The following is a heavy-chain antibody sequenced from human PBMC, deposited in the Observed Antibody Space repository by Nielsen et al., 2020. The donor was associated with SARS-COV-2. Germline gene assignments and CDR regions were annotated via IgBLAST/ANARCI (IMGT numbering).Heavy chain of an antibody. CDR2: FDPQDGET. Sequence: ASVKVSCKTSGYTFSLYSITWVRQAPGKGLEWMGEFDPQDGETTYAQKFQGRITMTEDPSIDTAYLDLSSLSSDDTAVYYCATDSPFGVVIYALAHWGQGTLVTVSS. V-gene: IGHV1-24*01. J-gene: IGHJ4*02. CDR1: GYTFSLYS. CDR3: ATDSPFGVVIYALAH. D-gene: IGHD3-3*01.